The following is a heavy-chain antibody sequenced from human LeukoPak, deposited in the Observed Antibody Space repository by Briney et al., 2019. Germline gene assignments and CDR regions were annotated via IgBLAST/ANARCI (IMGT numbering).Heavy chain of an antibody. Sequence: GGSLRLSCATSGFRFSNYAMHWVRQAPGKGLEWVALIRSDTISKYYVDSVKGRFSISRDNSKNTLYLQMNSLRAEDTAVYHCAKDRDGSGVYHKILVVWGQGTTVTVSS. CDR1: GFRFSNYA. V-gene: IGHV3-30*02. CDR2: IRSDTISK. CDR3: AKDRDGSGVYHKILVV. D-gene: IGHD3-10*01. J-gene: IGHJ6*02.